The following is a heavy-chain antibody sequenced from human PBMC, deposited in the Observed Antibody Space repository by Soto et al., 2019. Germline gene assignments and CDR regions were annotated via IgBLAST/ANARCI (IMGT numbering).Heavy chain of an antibody. J-gene: IGHJ6*02. Sequence: GGSLRLSCAVSGFTFSFAWMNWVRQAPGKGLEWVGRIKSKFDGGTTDYAAPVKGRFSISRDDSKNTLYLQMNSLKTEDTAVYYYMTDMVPHIMDVWGQGTTVTVSS. D-gene: IGHD3-10*01. CDR1: GFTFSFAW. V-gene: IGHV3-15*07. CDR2: IKSKFDGGTT. CDR3: MTDMVPHIMDV.